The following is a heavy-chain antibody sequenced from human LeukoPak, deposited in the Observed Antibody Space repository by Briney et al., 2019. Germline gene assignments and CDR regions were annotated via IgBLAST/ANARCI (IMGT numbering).Heavy chain of an antibody. D-gene: IGHD3-22*01. Sequence: ASVKVSCKASGYTFTSYYMHWVRQAPGQGLEWMGIINPSGGSTSYAQKFQGRVTMTRDTSTSTVYMELSSLRSEDTAVYYCAFYYYDSSGYYYFDYWGQGTLVTVSS. CDR3: AFYYYDSSGYYYFDY. CDR2: INPSGGST. CDR1: GYTFTSYY. J-gene: IGHJ4*02. V-gene: IGHV1-46*01.